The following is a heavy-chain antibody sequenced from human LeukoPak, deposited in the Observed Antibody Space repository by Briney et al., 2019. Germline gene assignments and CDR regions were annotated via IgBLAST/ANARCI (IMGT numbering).Heavy chain of an antibody. CDR3: ARATNEDGSGSHDAFDI. CDR1: GFTFSSYW. CDR2: IKQDGSEK. Sequence: GGSLRLSCAASGFTFSSYWMSWVRQAPGKGLEWVANIKQDGSEKYYVDSVKGRFTISRDNAKNSLYLQMNSLRAEDTAVYYCARATNEDGSGSHDAFDIWGQGTMVTVSS. J-gene: IGHJ3*02. V-gene: IGHV3-7*01. D-gene: IGHD3-10*01.